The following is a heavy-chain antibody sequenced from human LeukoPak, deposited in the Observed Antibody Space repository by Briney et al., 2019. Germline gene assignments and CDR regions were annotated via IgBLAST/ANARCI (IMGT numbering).Heavy chain of an antibody. V-gene: IGHV4-39*01. CDR1: GGSISSSNYY. CDR2: IYYSGST. CDR3: ARRSTVAGRGRFDP. D-gene: IGHD6-19*01. Sequence: SETLSLTCTVSGGSISSSNYYWGWIRQPPGKGLEWIGNIYYSGSTYYKPSLKTRVTISVDTSKNQFSLKLTSVTAADTAVYYCARRSTVAGRGRFDPWGQGTLVTVSS. J-gene: IGHJ5*02.